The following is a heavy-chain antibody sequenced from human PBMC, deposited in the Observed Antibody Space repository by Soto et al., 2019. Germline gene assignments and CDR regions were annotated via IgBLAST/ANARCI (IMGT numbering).Heavy chain of an antibody. CDR1: GFTFSSYA. D-gene: IGHD3-22*01. Sequence: LRLSCAASGFTFSSYAMHWVRQAPGKGLEWVAVISYDGSNKCYADSVKGRFTISRDNSKNTLYLQMNSLRAEDTAVYYCARDLRSLSSGYYRYWGQGTLVTVSS. V-gene: IGHV3-30-3*01. CDR3: ARDLRSLSSGYYRY. CDR2: ISYDGSNK. J-gene: IGHJ4*02.